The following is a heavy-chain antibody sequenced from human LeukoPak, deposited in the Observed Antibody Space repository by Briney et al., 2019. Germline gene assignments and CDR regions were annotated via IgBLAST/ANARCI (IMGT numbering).Heavy chain of an antibody. CDR1: GFTFSTYS. CDR3: ADYGDYGAIDY. D-gene: IGHD4-17*01. CDR2: ISSGSTTI. V-gene: IGHV3-48*01. J-gene: IGHJ4*02. Sequence: GGSLRLSCAVSGFTFSTYSMNWVRQAPGKGLEWVSYISSGSTTIHYADSVKGQFTISRDNAKNSLYLQMNSLRAEDTAVYYCADYGDYGAIDYWGQGTLVTVSS.